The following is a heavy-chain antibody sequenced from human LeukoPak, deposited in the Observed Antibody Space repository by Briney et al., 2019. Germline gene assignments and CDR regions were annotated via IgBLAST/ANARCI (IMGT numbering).Heavy chain of an antibody. V-gene: IGHV3-23*01. J-gene: IGHJ4*02. CDR2: ISNSGGST. Sequence: GGSLRLSCAASGFTFSSYVMSWVRQAPGKGLEWVSSISNSGGSTYYADSVKGRFAISRDNSKNTLYLQMNSLRAEDTAVYYCAGDRATSYFDYWGQGALVTISS. D-gene: IGHD1-26*01. CDR1: GFTFSSYV. CDR3: AGDRATSYFDY.